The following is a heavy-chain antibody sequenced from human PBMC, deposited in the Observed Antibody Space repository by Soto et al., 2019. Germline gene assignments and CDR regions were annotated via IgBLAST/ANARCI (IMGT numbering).Heavy chain of an antibody. D-gene: IGHD3-3*01. Sequence: SAKVSCKASGGTFSSYAISWVRQAPGQGLEWMGGIIPIFGTANYAQKFQGRVTITADESTSTAYMELSSLRSEDTAVYYCARDRNDFWSGYYRAYGMDVWGQGTTVTVSS. CDR1: GGTFSSYA. J-gene: IGHJ6*02. CDR3: ARDRNDFWSGYYRAYGMDV. V-gene: IGHV1-69*13. CDR2: IIPIFGTA.